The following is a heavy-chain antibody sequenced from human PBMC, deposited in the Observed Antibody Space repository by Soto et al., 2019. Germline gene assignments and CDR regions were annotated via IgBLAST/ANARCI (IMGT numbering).Heavy chain of an antibody. J-gene: IGHJ4*02. V-gene: IGHV4-31*03. CDR1: GGSVSSGSYF. D-gene: IGHD2-8*01. CDR2: IYYSGST. Sequence: SETLSLTCTVSGGSVSSGSYFLSWIRQHPGKGLEWIGYIYYSGSTYYNPSLKSRVTISVDTSKNRFSLKLSSVTAADTAVYYCARGSPNIDYWGQGTLVTVSS. CDR3: ARGSPNIDY.